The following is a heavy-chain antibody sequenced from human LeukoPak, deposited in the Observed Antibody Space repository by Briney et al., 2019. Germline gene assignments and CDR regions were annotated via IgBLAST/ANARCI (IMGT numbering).Heavy chain of an antibody. D-gene: IGHD3-10*01. CDR1: GGSFSGYY. CDR2: INHSGST. Sequence: SETLSLTCAVYGGSFSGYYWSWIRQPPGKGLEWIGEINHSGSTNYNPSLKSRVTISVDTSKNQFSLKLSSVTAADTAVYYCARASITMVRGVIITGRYNWFDPGAREPWSPSPQ. CDR3: ARASITMVRGVIITGRYNWFDP. J-gene: IGHJ5*02. V-gene: IGHV4-34*01.